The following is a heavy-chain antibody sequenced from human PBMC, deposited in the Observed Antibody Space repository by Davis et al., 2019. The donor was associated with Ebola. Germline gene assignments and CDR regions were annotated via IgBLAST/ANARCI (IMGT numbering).Heavy chain of an antibody. CDR1: GYTFTSYG. CDR2: INAANGNT. D-gene: IGHD3-3*01. V-gene: IGHV1-3*01. J-gene: IGHJ6*02. Sequence: AASVKVSCKASGYTFTSYGIHWVRQAPGQRLEWMGWINAANGNTKYSQRFQGRVTITRDTSASTVYMELSSLRSEDTAVYYCARGGITLFGVVPFGMDVWGQGTTVTVSS. CDR3: ARGGITLFGVVPFGMDV.